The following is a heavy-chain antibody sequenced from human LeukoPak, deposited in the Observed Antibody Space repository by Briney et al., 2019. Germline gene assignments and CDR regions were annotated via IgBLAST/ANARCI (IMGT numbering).Heavy chain of an antibody. J-gene: IGHJ3*02. CDR2: IYYSGST. CDR3: AAPSLTYSWVVVAATYDAFDI. V-gene: IGHV4-59*05. CDR1: GGSISSYY. Sequence: SETLSLTCTVSGGSISSYYWSWIRQPPGKGLEWIGSIYYSGSTYYNPSLKSRVTISVDTSKNQFSLKLSSVTAADTAVYYCAAPSLTYSWVVVAATYDAFDIWGQGTMVTVSS. D-gene: IGHD2-15*01.